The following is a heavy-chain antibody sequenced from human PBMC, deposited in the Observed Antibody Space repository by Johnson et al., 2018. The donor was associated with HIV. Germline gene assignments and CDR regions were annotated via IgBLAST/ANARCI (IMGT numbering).Heavy chain of an antibody. V-gene: IGHV3-66*01. CDR1: GFTVSSNY. D-gene: IGHD3-10*01. Sequence: VQLVESGGGLVQPGGSLRLSCAASGFTVSSNYMSWVRQAPGKGLEWVSVMYSGGSTYYADSVKGRFTISRDNSKNTLYLQMNSLRAGDTAVYYCARAPRFGRVRGSAFDIWGQGTMVTVSS. J-gene: IGHJ3*02. CDR3: ARAPRFGRVRGSAFDI. CDR2: MYSGGST.